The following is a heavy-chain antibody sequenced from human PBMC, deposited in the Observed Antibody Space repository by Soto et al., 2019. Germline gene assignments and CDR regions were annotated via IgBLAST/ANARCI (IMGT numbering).Heavy chain of an antibody. V-gene: IGHV5-51*01. CDR2: IYPSDSDI. D-gene: IGHD2-2*01. Sequence: GESLKISCKTSGYSFTSHWIAWVRQMPGKVLEWMGIIYPSDSDIRYRPSFQGQVTISVDKSISTAYLQWSSLKASDTATYYCARQDYSNYRGGMDVWGQGTTDTVSS. CDR3: ARQDYSNYRGGMDV. J-gene: IGHJ6*02. CDR1: GYSFTSHW.